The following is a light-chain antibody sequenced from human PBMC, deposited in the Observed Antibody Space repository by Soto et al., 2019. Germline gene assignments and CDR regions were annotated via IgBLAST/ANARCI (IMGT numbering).Light chain of an antibody. CDR3: SSYAATSPLV. CDR2: EVS. V-gene: IGLV2-14*01. Sequence: QSALTQPASVSGSPGQSITMACTGRSSDIGTCNFVSWYQQHAGKAPRLILYEVSNRPSGVSSRFSGSKSGNSASLTISGLQPEAEAHYFCSSYAATSPLVFGGGTTLTLL. CDR1: SSDIGTCNF. J-gene: IGLJ3*02.